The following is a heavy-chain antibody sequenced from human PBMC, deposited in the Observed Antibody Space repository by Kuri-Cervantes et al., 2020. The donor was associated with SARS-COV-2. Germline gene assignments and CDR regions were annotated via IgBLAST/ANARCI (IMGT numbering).Heavy chain of an antibody. J-gene: IGHJ4*02. Sequence: SETLSLTCAVYGGSFSGYYWRWIRQPPGKGLEWIGEINHSGNTNYNPSLKIRVTISVDTSKNQFPLKLSSVTAADTAVYYCARGGRITIFGVVTTFDYWGQGTLVTVSS. V-gene: IGHV4-34*01. CDR1: GGSFSGYY. CDR3: ARGGRITIFGVVTTFDY. CDR2: INHSGNT. D-gene: IGHD3-3*01.